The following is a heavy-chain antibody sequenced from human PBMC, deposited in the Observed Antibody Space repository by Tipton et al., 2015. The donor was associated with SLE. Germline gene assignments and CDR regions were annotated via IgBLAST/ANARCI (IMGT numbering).Heavy chain of an antibody. J-gene: IGHJ4*02. Sequence: SLRLSCAASGFTFDDYAMHWVRQAPGKGLEWVSVVYSGGNTYYADSVKGRFTISRDHSNNTLYLQMDSLRSEDTAVYYCARGGFSGSYWRFFDYWGQGTLVTVSS. CDR1: GFTFDDYA. D-gene: IGHD1-26*01. V-gene: IGHV3-53*05. CDR2: VYSGGNT. CDR3: ARGGFSGSYWRFFDY.